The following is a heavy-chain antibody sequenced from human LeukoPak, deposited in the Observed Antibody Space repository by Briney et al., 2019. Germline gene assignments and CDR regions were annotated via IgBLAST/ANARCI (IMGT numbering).Heavy chain of an antibody. D-gene: IGHD3-3*01. CDR3: ARDADYDFWSGYPYFDY. J-gene: IGHJ4*02. V-gene: IGHV3-23*01. CDR1: GFTFSRYD. CDR2: ISGSGGST. Sequence: GGSLRLSCAASGFTFSRYDMSWVRQAPGKGLEWVSAISGSGGSTYYADSVKGRFTISRDNAKNSLYLQMNSLRAEDTAVYYCARDADYDFWSGYPYFDYWGQGTLVTVSS.